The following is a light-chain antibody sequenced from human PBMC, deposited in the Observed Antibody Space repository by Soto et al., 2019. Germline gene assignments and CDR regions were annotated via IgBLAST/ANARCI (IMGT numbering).Light chain of an antibody. V-gene: IGKV3D-15*01. CDR3: MQSIQFPIT. CDR1: QSVSSN. Sequence: EIVLTQSPATLSVSPGARATLSCRASQSVSSNLAWYQQKPGQAPRLLIYGASTRATGIPDRFSGSGSGTDFTLKISRVEAEDVGVYYCMQSIQFPITFGQGTRLEI. CDR2: GAS. J-gene: IGKJ5*01.